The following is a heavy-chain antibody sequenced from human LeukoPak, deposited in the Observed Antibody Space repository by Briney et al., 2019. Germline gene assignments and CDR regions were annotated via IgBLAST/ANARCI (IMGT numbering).Heavy chain of an antibody. Sequence: SETLSLTCTVSGGSISSYYWSWIRQPPGQGLEGIGYIYYSGSTNYNPSLKSRVTISVDTSKNQFSLKLSSVTAADTAVYYCARGGGPPDFDYWGQGTLVTVSS. J-gene: IGHJ4*02. D-gene: IGHD3-16*01. V-gene: IGHV4-59*08. CDR2: IYYSGST. CDR3: ARGGGPPDFDY. CDR1: GGSISSYY.